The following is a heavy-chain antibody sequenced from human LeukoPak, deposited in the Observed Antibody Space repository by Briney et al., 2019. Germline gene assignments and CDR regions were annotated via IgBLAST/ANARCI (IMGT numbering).Heavy chain of an antibody. J-gene: IGHJ6*04. CDR3: AELGITMIGGV. V-gene: IGHV3-48*04. CDR2: ISGSGSTI. D-gene: IGHD3-10*02. Sequence: GGSLRLSCAASGFTFSIYGMTWVRQAPGKGLEWVSGISGSGSTIYYADSVKGRFTISRDNAKNSLYLQMNSLRAEDTAVYYCAELGITMIGGVWGKGTTVTISS. CDR1: GFTFSIYG.